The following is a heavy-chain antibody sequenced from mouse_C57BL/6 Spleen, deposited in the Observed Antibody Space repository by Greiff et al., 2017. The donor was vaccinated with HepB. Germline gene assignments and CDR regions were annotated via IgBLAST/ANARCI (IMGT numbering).Heavy chain of an antibody. CDR3: ASPLLLRYYAMDY. CDR1: GFTFSDYG. D-gene: IGHD1-1*01. V-gene: IGHV5-17*01. CDR2: ISSGSSTI. J-gene: IGHJ4*01. Sequence: EVQGVESGGGLVKPGGSLKLSCAASGFTFSDYGMHWVRQAPEKGLEWVAYISSGSSTIYYADTVMGRFTISRDNAKNTLFLQMTSPRSEDTAMYYCASPLLLRYYAMDYWGQGTSVTVSS.